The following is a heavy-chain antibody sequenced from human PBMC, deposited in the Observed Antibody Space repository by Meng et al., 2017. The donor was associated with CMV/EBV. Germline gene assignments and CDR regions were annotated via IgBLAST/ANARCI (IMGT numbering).Heavy chain of an antibody. D-gene: IGHD6-13*01. Sequence: QESGPGLVKPSQTLSLTCSVSGGSISSGDYYWSWIRQPPGKALEWLALIYWDDDKRYSPSLKSRLTITKDTSKNQVVLTMTNMDPVDTATYYCARIAAAGRFDYWGQGTLVTVSS. J-gene: IGHJ4*02. CDR2: IYWDDDK. V-gene: IGHV2-5*08. CDR3: ARIAAAGRFDY. CDR1: GGSISSGDYY.